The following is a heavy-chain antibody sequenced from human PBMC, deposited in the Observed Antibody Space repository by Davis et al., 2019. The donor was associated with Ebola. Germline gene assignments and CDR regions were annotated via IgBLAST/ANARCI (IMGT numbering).Heavy chain of an antibody. CDR3: ARREYNFWSSLGGFDY. D-gene: IGHD3-3*01. Sequence: PGGSLRLSCKGSVYSFASYWIAWLRQMPGKGLEWMGIVYPGDSDIRYNPSFQGQVTISADKSISTAYLQWSSLKASDTAMYYCARREYNFWSSLGGFDYWGQGTPVTVSP. CDR2: VYPGDSDI. J-gene: IGHJ4*02. CDR1: VYSFASYW. V-gene: IGHV5-51*01.